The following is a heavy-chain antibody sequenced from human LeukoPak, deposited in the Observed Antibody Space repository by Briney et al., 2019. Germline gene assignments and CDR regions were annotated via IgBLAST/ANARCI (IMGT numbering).Heavy chain of an antibody. Sequence: GGSLRLSCTGSVFIFSHYAVSWVRQAPGKGLEWVSAISKNTVDTYYADSVKGRLTISRDSSKNTVYLQMNSLRAEDTAVYYCVRDMEPLRYFDTWGQGTLVTVSS. D-gene: IGHD3-9*01. CDR1: VFIFSHYA. V-gene: IGHV3-23*01. J-gene: IGHJ4*02. CDR2: ISKNTVDT. CDR3: VRDMEPLRYFDT.